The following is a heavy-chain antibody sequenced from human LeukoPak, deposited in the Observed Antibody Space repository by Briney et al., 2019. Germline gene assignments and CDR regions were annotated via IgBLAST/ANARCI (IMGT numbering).Heavy chain of an antibody. CDR2: ISGSGGST. Sequence: GGSLRLSYAASGFTFSSYVMSWVRQAPGKGLEWVSAISGSGGSTYYADSVKGRFTISRDNSKNTLYLQMNSLRAEDTAVYYCAKRSAFGELPLYNWFDPWGQGTLVTVSS. CDR1: GFTFSSYV. V-gene: IGHV3-23*01. D-gene: IGHD3-10*01. J-gene: IGHJ5*02. CDR3: AKRSAFGELPLYNWFDP.